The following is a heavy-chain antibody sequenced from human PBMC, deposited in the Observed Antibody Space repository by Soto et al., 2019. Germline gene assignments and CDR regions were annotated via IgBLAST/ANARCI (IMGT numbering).Heavy chain of an antibody. CDR2: INPNSGGT. Sequence: ASVKVSCKASGYTFTGYYMHWVRQAPGQGLEWMGWINPNSGGTNDAQKFQGRVTMTRDTSISTAYMELSRLRSDDTAVYYCARARDCSGGSCYSADYYYGMDVWGQGTTVTVSS. CDR3: ARARDCSGGSCYSADYYYGMDV. J-gene: IGHJ6*02. CDR1: GYTFTGYY. V-gene: IGHV1-2*02. D-gene: IGHD2-15*01.